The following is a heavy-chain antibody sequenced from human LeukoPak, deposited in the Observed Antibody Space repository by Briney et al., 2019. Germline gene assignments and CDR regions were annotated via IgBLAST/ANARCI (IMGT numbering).Heavy chain of an antibody. V-gene: IGHV4-34*01. J-gene: IGHJ6*03. CDR3: ARVGMITFGGVIAYYYYYYMDV. D-gene: IGHD3-16*02. CDR1: GGSFSGYY. Sequence: KSSETLSPTCAVYGGSFSGYYWSWIRQPPGKGLEWIGEINHSGSTNYNPSLKSRVTISVDTSKNQFSLKPSSVTAADTAVYYCARVGMITFGGVIAYYYYYYMDVWGKGTTVTVSS. CDR2: INHSGST.